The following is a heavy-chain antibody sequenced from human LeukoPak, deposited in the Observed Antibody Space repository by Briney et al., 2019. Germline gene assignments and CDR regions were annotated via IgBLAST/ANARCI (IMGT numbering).Heavy chain of an antibody. V-gene: IGHV4-34*01. CDR2: INHSGST. CDR3: ARRGGIAVH. J-gene: IGHJ4*02. CDR1: GGSFSGYY. Sequence: SETLSLTCAVYGGSFSGYYWSWIRQPPGKGLEWIGEINHSGSTYYNPSLKSRVTISVDTSKNQFSLKLSSVTAADTAVYYCARRGGIAVHWGQGTLVTVSS. D-gene: IGHD6-19*01.